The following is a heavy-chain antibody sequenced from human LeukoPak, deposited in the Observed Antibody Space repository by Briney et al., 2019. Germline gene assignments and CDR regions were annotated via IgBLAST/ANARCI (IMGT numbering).Heavy chain of an antibody. V-gene: IGHV1-18*01. Sequence: ASVKVSCKASGYTFINYFISWVRRAPGQGLEWMGWISAYNGNTNYAQKLQDRVTMTTDTSTSTAYMELRSLRSDDTAVYYCARRSGFGEDLPHDAFDIWGQGTMVTVSS. CDR2: ISAYNGNT. D-gene: IGHD3-10*01. J-gene: IGHJ3*02. CDR1: GYTFINYF. CDR3: ARRSGFGEDLPHDAFDI.